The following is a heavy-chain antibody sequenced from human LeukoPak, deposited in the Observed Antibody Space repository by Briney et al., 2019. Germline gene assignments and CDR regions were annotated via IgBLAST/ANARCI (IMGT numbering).Heavy chain of an antibody. D-gene: IGHD1-1*01. J-gene: IGHJ5*02. Sequence: TGGSLRLSCAASGFTFSSYAMHWVRQAPGKGLEYVSAISSNGGSTYYANSVKGRFTISRDNSKNTLYLQMGSLRAEDMAVYYCARQVQSTPSVRLDPWGPGTLVTVSS. V-gene: IGHV3-64*01. CDR2: ISSNGGST. CDR3: ARQVQSTPSVRLDP. CDR1: GFTFSSYA.